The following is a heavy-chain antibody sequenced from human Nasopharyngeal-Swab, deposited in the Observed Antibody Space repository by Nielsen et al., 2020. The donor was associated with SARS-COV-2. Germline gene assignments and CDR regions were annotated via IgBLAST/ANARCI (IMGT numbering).Heavy chain of an antibody. CDR2: ISWNSGSI. D-gene: IGHD3-3*01. CDR3: AKDISDYWSGRYYGMDV. V-gene: IGHV3-9*01. CDR1: GFTFDDYA. J-gene: IGHJ6*02. Sequence: SLKISCAASGFTFDDYAMHWVRQAPGKGLEWVSGISWNSGSIGYADSVKGRFTISRDNAKNSLYLQMNSLRAEDTALYYCAKDISDYWSGRYYGMDVWGQGITVTVSS.